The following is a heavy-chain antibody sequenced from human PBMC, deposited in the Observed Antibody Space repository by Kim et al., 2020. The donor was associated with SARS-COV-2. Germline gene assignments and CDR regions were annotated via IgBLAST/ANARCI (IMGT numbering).Heavy chain of an antibody. Sequence: GGSLRLSCAASGFTFSSCAMHWVRQAPGKGLEWVAVISYDGSNKNYADSVKGRFTISRDNSKNTLYLQMNSLRAEDTALYYCARDPGSRVRGLTYY. CDR3: ARDPGSRVRGLTYY. D-gene: IGHD3-10*02. CDR1: GFTFSSCA. J-gene: IGHJ6*01. CDR2: ISYDGSNK. V-gene: IGHV3-30-3*01.